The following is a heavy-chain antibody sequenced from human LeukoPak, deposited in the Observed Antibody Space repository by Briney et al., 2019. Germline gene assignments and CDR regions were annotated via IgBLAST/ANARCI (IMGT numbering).Heavy chain of an antibody. CDR1: GGSISSSSYY. CDR3: ARDLGGVAGARWEPGAFDI. CDR2: IYYSGST. Sequence: KPSETLSLTCTVSGGSISSSSYYWSWIRQPPGKGLEWIGYIYYSGSTNYNPSLKSRVTISVDTSKNQFSLKLSSVTAADTAVYYCARDLGGVAGARWEPGAFDIWGQGTMVTVSS. V-gene: IGHV4-61*01. J-gene: IGHJ3*02. D-gene: IGHD6-19*01.